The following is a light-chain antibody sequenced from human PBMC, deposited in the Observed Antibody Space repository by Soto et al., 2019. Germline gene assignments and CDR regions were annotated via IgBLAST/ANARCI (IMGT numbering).Light chain of an antibody. CDR3: QHET. CDR1: QSVSSSY. CDR2: GAS. Sequence: EIVLTQSPGTLSLSPGERATLSCRASQSVSSSYLAWYQQKPGQAPRLLIYGASSRATGIPDRFSGSGSGTDFTLTTSRLEPEDFAVYYCQHETFGQGTKVDIK. V-gene: IGKV3-20*01. J-gene: IGKJ2*01.